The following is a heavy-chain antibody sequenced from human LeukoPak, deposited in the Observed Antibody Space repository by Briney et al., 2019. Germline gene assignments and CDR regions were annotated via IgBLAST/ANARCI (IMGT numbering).Heavy chain of an antibody. CDR3: ARGHSYAYVGY. V-gene: IGHV4-39*07. D-gene: IGHD5-18*01. CDR2: INHSGST. Sequence: SETLSLTCTVSGGSVSSGSYYWSWIRQPPGKGLEWIGEINHSGSTNYNPSLKSRVTISVDTSKNQFSLKLNSVTAADTAVYYCARGHSYAYVGYWGQGTLVTVSS. CDR1: GGSVSSGSYY. J-gene: IGHJ4*02.